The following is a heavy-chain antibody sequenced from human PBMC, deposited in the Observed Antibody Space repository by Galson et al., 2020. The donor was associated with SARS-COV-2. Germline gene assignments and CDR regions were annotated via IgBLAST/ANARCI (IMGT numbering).Heavy chain of an antibody. J-gene: IGHJ4*02. V-gene: IGHV3-15*01. CDR1: GFTFSSVW. CDR3: TTLKNVAAAADY. CDR2: IKSKAAGGTV. Sequence: GESLRLSCATSGFTFSSVWMTWVRQAPGKGLEWVGRIKSKAAGGTVDYAAPVAGRFTISRDDSRDTVYLQFNSLKSEDTATYYCTTLKNVAAAADYWGPGTLVTVSS. D-gene: IGHD6-13*01.